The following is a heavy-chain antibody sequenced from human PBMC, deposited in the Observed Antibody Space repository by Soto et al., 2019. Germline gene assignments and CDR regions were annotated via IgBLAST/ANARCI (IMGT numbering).Heavy chain of an antibody. CDR2: MNPNSGNT. CDR3: ARGIKYGDYSRWFDP. D-gene: IGHD4-17*01. CDR1: GSTFTSYD. J-gene: IGHJ5*02. V-gene: IGHV1-8*01. Sequence: QVRLVQSGAEVKKPGASVKVSCKASGSTFTSYDINWVRQATGQGFEYLGWMNPNSGNTGYVKKFQGRVTMTRDTSMSTAYMELSSLRSDDTAVYYCARGIKYGDYSRWFDPWGPGTLVTVSS.